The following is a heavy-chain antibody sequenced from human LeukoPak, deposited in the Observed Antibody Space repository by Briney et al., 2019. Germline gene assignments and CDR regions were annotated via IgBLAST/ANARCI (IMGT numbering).Heavy chain of an antibody. J-gene: IGHJ6*02. D-gene: IGHD6-19*01. Sequence: GGSLRLSCAASGFTFSNVWMSWVRQAPGKGLEWVGRIKSKTDGGTTDYAAPVKGRFTISRDDSKNTLYLQMYSLKTEDTAVYYCTTERLGYYYGMDVWGQGTTVTVSS. CDR1: GFTFSNVW. V-gene: IGHV3-15*01. CDR2: IKSKTDGGTT. CDR3: TTERLGYYYGMDV.